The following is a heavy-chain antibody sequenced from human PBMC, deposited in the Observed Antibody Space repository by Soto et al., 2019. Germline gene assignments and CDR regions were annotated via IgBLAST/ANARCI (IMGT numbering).Heavy chain of an antibody. D-gene: IGHD2-21*02. CDR2: ISSSSENI. J-gene: IGHJ4*01. CDR1: GFSFRDHR. V-gene: IGHV3-48*02. CDR3: ARLPKGSVVTG. Sequence: GGSLRLSCVGSGFSFRDHRMNWVRQPPGKGLQWISYISSSSENIYYADSVKGRFTVSRDNAKNTLFLQMNSLRDDDSAIYYCARLPKGSVVTGWGQGSLVTVSS.